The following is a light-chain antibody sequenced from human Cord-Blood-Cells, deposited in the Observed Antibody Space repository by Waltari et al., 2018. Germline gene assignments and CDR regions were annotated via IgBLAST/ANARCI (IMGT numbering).Light chain of an antibody. CDR3: QQSYNTPLT. CDR1: QSISRY. CDR2: AGS. Sequence: DIQMTQSPFSLSATVGDRVTITCRASQSISRYFNWYQQKPGKAPQLLIYAGSSLQSGGPSRFSGSGSGTDFTLTISSLQPEDVAAYYCQQSYNTPLTFGEGTKVEIK. J-gene: IGKJ4*01. V-gene: IGKV1-39*01.